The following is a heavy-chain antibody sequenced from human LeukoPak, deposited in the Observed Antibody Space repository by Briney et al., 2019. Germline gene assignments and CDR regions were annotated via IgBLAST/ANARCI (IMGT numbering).Heavy chain of an antibody. D-gene: IGHD3-3*01. CDR3: ANPTRNYDFWSGYYAAFDY. V-gene: IGHV3-23*01. CDR1: GFTFSSYA. Sequence: GGSLRLSCAASGFTFSSYAMSWVRQAPGKGLEWVSAISGSGGSTYYADSVKGRLTISRDNSKNTLYLQMNSLRAEDTAVYYCANPTRNYDFWSGYYAAFDYWGQGTLVTVSS. CDR2: ISGSGGST. J-gene: IGHJ4*02.